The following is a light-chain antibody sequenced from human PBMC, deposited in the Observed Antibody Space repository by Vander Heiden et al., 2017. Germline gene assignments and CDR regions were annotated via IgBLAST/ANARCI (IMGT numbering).Light chain of an antibody. CDR1: QTITNN. J-gene: IGKJ2*01. CDR3: QQYQDWPPYT. V-gene: IGKV3-15*01. Sequence: EIVMTQSPATLSVSPGERATLPCRASQTITNNNLAWYQQKPGQAPRLLIYASSTRATGIPARFSGSGSGTEFTLTISLLQSDDFAVYYCQQYQDWPPYTFGQGTKL. CDR2: ASS.